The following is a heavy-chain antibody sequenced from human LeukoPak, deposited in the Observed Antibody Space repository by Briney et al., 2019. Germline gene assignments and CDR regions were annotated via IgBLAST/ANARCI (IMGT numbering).Heavy chain of an antibody. CDR3: ASASSHRIAAGGDY. V-gene: IGHV3-74*01. D-gene: IGHD6-13*01. Sequence: QPGGSLRHSCAASGFIFNNYWMHWVRQAPGKGLVWVSRINSDGSSRNYADSVKGRFTISRDNAKNTLYLQMNSLRAEDTAVYYCASASSHRIAAGGDYWGQGTLVTVSS. CDR1: GFIFNNYW. J-gene: IGHJ4*02. CDR2: INSDGSSR.